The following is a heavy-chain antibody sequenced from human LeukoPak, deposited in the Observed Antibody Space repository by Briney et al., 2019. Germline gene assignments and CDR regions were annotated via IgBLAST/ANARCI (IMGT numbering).Heavy chain of an antibody. Sequence: PSEALSLTCTVSGGSISSGSYYWSWIRQPAGKGREWIGRIYTSGSTNYNPSLKSRVTISVDTSKNQFSLKLSSVTAADTAVYYCARGGRVFWSGYYGYYFDYWGQGTLVTVSS. CDR3: ARGGRVFWSGYYGYYFDY. V-gene: IGHV4-61*02. CDR2: IYTSGST. J-gene: IGHJ4*02. D-gene: IGHD3-3*01. CDR1: GGSISSGSYY.